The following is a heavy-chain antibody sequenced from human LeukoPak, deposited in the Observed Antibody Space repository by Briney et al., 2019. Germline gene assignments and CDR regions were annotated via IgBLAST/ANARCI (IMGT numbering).Heavy chain of an antibody. CDR2: IRSKTYGGTT. V-gene: IGHV3-49*04. CDR1: GFTFGDFA. J-gene: IGHJ4*02. D-gene: IGHD6-6*01. Sequence: GRSLRLSCTASGFTFGDFAVSWVRQAPGKGREWVGFIRSKTYGGTTEYAASVKGRFTISREDSKSIAYLQMDSLKTEDTAVYYCTRVSVYSSSHWGQGTLVTVSS. CDR3: TRVSVYSSSH.